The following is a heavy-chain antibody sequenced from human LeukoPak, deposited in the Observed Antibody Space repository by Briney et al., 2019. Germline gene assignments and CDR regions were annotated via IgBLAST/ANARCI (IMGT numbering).Heavy chain of an antibody. CDR2: ISSSSSTI. D-gene: IGHD3-9*01. V-gene: IGHV3-48*02. CDR1: GXTFSGYS. CDR3: ARDTDILTAKGYFDY. J-gene: IGHJ4*02. Sequence: PGGSLRLSCAASGXTFSGYSMNWVRQAPGKGLEWVSYISSSSSTIYYADSVKGRFTISRDNAKNSLYLQMNSLRDEDTAVYYCARDTDILTAKGYFDYWGQGTLVTVSS.